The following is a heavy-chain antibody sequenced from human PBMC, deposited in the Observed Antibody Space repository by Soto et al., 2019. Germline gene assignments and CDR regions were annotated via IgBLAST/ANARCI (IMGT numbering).Heavy chain of an antibody. D-gene: IGHD2-2*01. CDR3: AKGGPDCASTTCYLLVAFDI. Sequence: QVQLVQSGGGVVQPGRSLRLSCAASGFTFSSYVTHWVRQAPGKGLEWVAVISHAGNNKYYADSVKGRFTISRDNSKNTLYLQMNSLTTEDTAVYYCAKGGPDCASTTCYLLVAFDIWGQGTMVTVSS. CDR2: ISHAGNNK. CDR1: GFTFSSYV. V-gene: IGHV3-30*18. J-gene: IGHJ3*02.